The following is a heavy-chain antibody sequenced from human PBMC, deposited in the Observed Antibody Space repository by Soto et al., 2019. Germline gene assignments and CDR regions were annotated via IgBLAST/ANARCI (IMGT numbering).Heavy chain of an antibody. CDR2: FNPRADTT. D-gene: IGHD1-26*01. V-gene: IGHV1-46*01. J-gene: IGHJ4*02. Sequence: QVQLVQSGAEVKKPGASVKVSCKASGYTLSDANINWVRQAPGQGPEWMGIFNPRADTTNYAQKLQGRVTMTRDTSTSTVYMELSSLRSEDTAVYYCVRDLRVGGDYWGQGTLVTVSS. CDR1: GYTLSDAN. CDR3: VRDLRVGGDY.